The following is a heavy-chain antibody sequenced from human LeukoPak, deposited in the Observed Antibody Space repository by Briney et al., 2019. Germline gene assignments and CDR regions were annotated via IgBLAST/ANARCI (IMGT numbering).Heavy chain of an antibody. CDR3: ARAPPSWELQD. J-gene: IGHJ4*02. V-gene: IGHV5-51*01. CDR1: AYSFNNYW. D-gene: IGHD1-26*01. Sequence: GESLKISCKGSAYSFNNYWIGWVRQMPGKGLEWMGIIYTDDSDTRYSPSFQGQVTISADKSISTAYLQWSSLKASDTAMYYCARAPPSWELQDWGQGTLVTVSS. CDR2: IYTDDSDT.